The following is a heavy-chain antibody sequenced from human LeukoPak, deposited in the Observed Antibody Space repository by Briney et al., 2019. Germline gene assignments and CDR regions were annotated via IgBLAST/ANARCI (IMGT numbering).Heavy chain of an antibody. CDR2: IWYDGSNK. J-gene: IGHJ3*02. V-gene: IGHV3-33*01. Sequence: GGSLRLSCAASGFTFSSYGMHWVRQAPGKGLEWVAVIWYDGSNKYYADSVKGRFTISRDNSKNTLYLQMNSLRAEDTAVYYCASSVVVSVRNAFDIWGQGTMVTVSS. D-gene: IGHD2-21*01. CDR1: GFTFSSYG. CDR3: ASSVVVSVRNAFDI.